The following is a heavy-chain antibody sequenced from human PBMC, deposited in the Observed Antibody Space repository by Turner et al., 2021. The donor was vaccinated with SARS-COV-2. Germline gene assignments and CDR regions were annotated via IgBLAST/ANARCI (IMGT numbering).Heavy chain of an antibody. V-gene: IGHV3-30-3*01. D-gene: IGHD1-26*01. CDR1: GFPCSTYD. J-gene: IGHJ3*02. CDR3: ARAGWDLLPIDAFDI. Sequence: VQRVESGGGVFQPGGSLRLPVPPSGFPCSTYDMHWVRQAPCKGLEWVAGISYDGSNRYYADSVKGGFTISRDNSKNTQYLQMNSLSAEDTDVYYCARAGWDLLPIDAFDIWGQGTMVTISS. CDR2: ISYDGSNR.